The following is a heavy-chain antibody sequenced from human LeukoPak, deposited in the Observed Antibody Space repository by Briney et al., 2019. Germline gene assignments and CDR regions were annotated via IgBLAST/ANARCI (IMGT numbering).Heavy chain of an antibody. V-gene: IGHV1-18*01. CDR3: ARGGRNSAYDLVLDY. D-gene: IGHD5-12*01. Sequence: ASVKVSCKASGYIFTNFGINWVRQAPGQGLEWMGWVSDYNNYTHYTQKVQGRVTMTTDTSTSTAYMELRSLISDDTAVYYCARGGRNSAYDLVLDYWGQGTLVTVSS. CDR2: VSDYNNYT. CDR1: GYIFTNFG. J-gene: IGHJ4*02.